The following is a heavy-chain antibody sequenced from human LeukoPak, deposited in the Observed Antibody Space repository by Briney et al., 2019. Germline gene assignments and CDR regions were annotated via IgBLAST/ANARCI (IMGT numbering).Heavy chain of an antibody. CDR2: IKQDGSEK. Sequence: PGGSLRLSCAASGFTFSSYWMSWVRQAPGKGLEWVANIKQDGSEKYYVDSAKGRFTISRDNAKNSLYLQMNSLRAEDTAVYYCARDALYYYDSSGYADYWGQGTLVTVSS. CDR3: ARDALYYYDSSGYADY. D-gene: IGHD3-22*01. V-gene: IGHV3-7*05. J-gene: IGHJ4*02. CDR1: GFTFSSYW.